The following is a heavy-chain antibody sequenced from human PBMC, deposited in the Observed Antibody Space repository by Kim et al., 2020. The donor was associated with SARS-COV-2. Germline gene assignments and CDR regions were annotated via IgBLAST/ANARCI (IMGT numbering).Heavy chain of an antibody. J-gene: IGHJ6*02. CDR1: GGSISSGGYY. V-gene: IGHV4-31*03. Sequence: SETLSLTCTVSGGSISSGGYYWSWIRQHPGKGLEWIGYIYYSGSTYYNPSLKSRVTISVDTSKNQFSLKLSSVTAADTAVYYCARGGYSYGYGGGYYYYYYGMDVWGQGTTVTVSS. CDR3: ARGGYSYGYGGGYYYYYYGMDV. CDR2: IYYSGST. D-gene: IGHD5-18*01.